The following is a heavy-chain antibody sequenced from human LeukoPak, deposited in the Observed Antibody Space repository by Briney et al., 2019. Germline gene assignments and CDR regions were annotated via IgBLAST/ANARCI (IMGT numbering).Heavy chain of an antibody. Sequence: GGSLRLSCAASGLTFSSYWMNWVRQAPGKGLEWVANIKLDGSEKNYVDSVKGRFTISRDNTKNSLYLQMNSLRAEDTAVFYCARDQYDTWSRRGNFDSWGQGTLVIVSS. CDR3: ARDQYDTWSRRGNFDS. J-gene: IGHJ4*02. D-gene: IGHD3/OR15-3a*01. CDR2: IKLDGSEK. V-gene: IGHV3-7*03. CDR1: GLTFSSYW.